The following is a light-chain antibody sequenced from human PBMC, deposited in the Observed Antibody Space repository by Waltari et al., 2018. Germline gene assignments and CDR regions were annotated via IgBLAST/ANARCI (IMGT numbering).Light chain of an antibody. V-gene: IGKV1-9*01. J-gene: IGKJ2*01. CDR1: QGITSH. Sequence: DIQLTQSPSFLSASVGDRVTITCRASQGITSHLACYQQKSGRAPNFLIYAASTLRRGVPSRFSGSGSGTVFTLTINDLQPEDFATYYCQQLNSYLYSFGQGTEVVMK. CDR2: AAS. CDR3: QQLNSYLYS.